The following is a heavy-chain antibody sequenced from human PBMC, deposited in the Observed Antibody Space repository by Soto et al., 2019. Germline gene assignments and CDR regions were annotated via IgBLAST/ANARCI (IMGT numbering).Heavy chain of an antibody. CDR1: VFTFSGSA. V-gene: IGHV3-73*01. Sequence: GGSLRLSCAASVFTFSGSAMHWVRQASGKGLEWVGRIRSKAKSYATVYAASVKGRFTISRDDSKNTAYLQMNSLKTEDTAVYYCTRLGIAAAGTDYWGQGTLVTVSS. D-gene: IGHD6-13*01. CDR3: TRLGIAAAGTDY. CDR2: IRSKAKSYAT. J-gene: IGHJ4*02.